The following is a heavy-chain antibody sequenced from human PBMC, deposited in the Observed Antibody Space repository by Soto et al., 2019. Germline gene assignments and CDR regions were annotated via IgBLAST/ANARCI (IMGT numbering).Heavy chain of an antibody. V-gene: IGHV4-59*01. D-gene: IGHD5-12*01. Sequence: QVQLQESGPGLVKPSETLSLTCTVSGGSISSYYWSWIRQPPGKGLEWIGYIYYSGSTNYNPSLKSRVTISVDTSKNQFSLKLSSVTAADTAVYYCARWEEDRWLQTYGMDVWGQGTTVTVSS. CDR2: IYYSGST. CDR1: GGSISSYY. J-gene: IGHJ6*02. CDR3: ARWEEDRWLQTYGMDV.